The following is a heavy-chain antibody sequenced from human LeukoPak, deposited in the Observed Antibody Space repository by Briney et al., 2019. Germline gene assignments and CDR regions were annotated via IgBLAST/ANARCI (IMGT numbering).Heavy chain of an antibody. D-gene: IGHD4-23*01. Sequence: GGSLRLSXAASGFTFRTYAMGWVRQAPGKGLEWVSVISASGVNIHFADSVTGRFTISRDNSKNTLYLQMNSLRTEDTAVYYCAKGTQNGGNSPFDYWGQGTLVTVSS. CDR1: GFTFRTYA. CDR3: AKGTQNGGNSPFDY. V-gene: IGHV3-23*01. J-gene: IGHJ4*02. CDR2: ISASGVNI.